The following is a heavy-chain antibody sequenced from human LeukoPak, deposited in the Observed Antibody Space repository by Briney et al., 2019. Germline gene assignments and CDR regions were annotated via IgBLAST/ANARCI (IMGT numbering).Heavy chain of an antibody. Sequence: ASVKVSCKASGYTFTSYGISWVRQAPGRGLEWMGWISAYNGNTNYAQKLQGRVTMTTETSTSTAYMELRRLRSDDTAVYYCARGASYGSEDYWGQGTLVTVSS. CDR2: ISAYNGNT. D-gene: IGHD3-10*01. CDR3: ARGASYGSEDY. V-gene: IGHV1-18*01. J-gene: IGHJ4*02. CDR1: GYTFTSYG.